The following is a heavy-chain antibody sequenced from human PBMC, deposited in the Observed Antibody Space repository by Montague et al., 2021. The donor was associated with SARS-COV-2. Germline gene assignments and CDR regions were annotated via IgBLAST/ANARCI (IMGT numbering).Heavy chain of an antibody. CDR3: ARLRDGVVPSPILGVGPYYSYYYMDV. CDR1: GTSFSGYY. Sequence: SETLSLTCAVHGTSFSGYYWNWIRQPPGKGLEWIGEINHGGSTKXSPSLKSRLTISAGTSKNQFSLKLTSVAAADTAAYYCARLRDGVVPSPILGVGPYYSYYYMDVWGRGTTVTVSS. J-gene: IGHJ6*03. D-gene: IGHD3-10*01. CDR2: INHGGST. V-gene: IGHV4-34*01.